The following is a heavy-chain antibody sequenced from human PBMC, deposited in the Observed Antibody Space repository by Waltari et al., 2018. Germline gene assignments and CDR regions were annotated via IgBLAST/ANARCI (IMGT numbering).Heavy chain of an antibody. CDR2: IIPTVGAA. Sequence: QVQLVQSGAEVKKPGSSVKVSCKASGGTFSSYALSWVRQAPGQGLEWMGGIIPTVGAANYAQKFQGRVTITADESTSTAYMELSSLRSEDTAVYYCARYGCRDSVVVPAAKPHLPCGTYYYYYGMDVWGQGTTVTVSS. CDR3: ARYGCRDSVVVPAAKPHLPCGTYYYYYGMDV. D-gene: IGHD2-2*01. V-gene: IGHV1-69*01. CDR1: GGTFSSYA. J-gene: IGHJ6*02.